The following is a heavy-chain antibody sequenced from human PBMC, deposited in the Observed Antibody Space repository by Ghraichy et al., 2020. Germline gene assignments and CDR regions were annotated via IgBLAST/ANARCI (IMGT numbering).Heavy chain of an antibody. CDR3: VRQKKYQYYYDITGAGDFDY. V-gene: IGHV4-39*01. D-gene: IGHD3-22*01. CDR1: GGSISSSSYY. J-gene: IGHJ4*02. Sequence: SQTLSLTCTVSGGSISSSSYYWGWIRQPPGKGLEWIGSIYYSGSTYYNPSLKSRVTISVDTSKNQFSLKLSSVTAADTAVYYCVRQKKYQYYYDITGAGDFDYWGQGTLVTVSS. CDR2: IYYSGST.